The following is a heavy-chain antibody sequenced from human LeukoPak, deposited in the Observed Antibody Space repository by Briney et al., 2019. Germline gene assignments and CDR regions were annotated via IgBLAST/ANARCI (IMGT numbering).Heavy chain of an antibody. CDR2: IDPSDSYT. CDR3: ASHRFLTTGAFDI. Sequence: GESLKISCKGSGYSFTSYWISWVRQMPGKGLEWMGRIDPSDSYTNYSPSFQGHVTISADKSISTAHLQWSSLKASDTAMYYCASHRFLTTGAFDIWGQGTMVTVSS. J-gene: IGHJ3*02. V-gene: IGHV5-10-1*01. CDR1: GYSFTSYW. D-gene: IGHD3-3*01.